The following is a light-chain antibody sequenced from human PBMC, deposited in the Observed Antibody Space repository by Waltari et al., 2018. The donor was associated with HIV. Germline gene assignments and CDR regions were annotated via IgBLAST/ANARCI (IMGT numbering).Light chain of an antibody. CDR1: QRVSGDY. CDR2: GAS. V-gene: IGKV3-20*01. Sequence: EIVLTQSPGTLSLSPGQRAIFSCRASQRVSGDYLAWYQQRRGQPTRLLIYGASSRATGIPDRFIGSGSGTDFTLTISRLEPEDFALYFCQQYGSPMLTFGGGTKVEIE. CDR3: QQYGSPMLT. J-gene: IGKJ4*01.